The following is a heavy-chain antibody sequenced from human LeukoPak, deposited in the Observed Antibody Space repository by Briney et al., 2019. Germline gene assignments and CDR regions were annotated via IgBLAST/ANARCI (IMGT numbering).Heavy chain of an antibody. CDR2: IWYDGSNK. CDR3: AKAVAGVVGDYYYMDV. D-gene: IGHD3-16*01. J-gene: IGHJ6*03. V-gene: IGHV3-33*06. CDR1: GFTFSSYG. Sequence: GGSLRLSCAASGFTFSSYGMHWVRQAPGKGLEWVAVIWYDGSNKYYADSVKGRFTISRDNSKNTLYLQMNSLRAEDTAVYYCAKAVAGVVGDYYYMDVWGKGTTVTVSS.